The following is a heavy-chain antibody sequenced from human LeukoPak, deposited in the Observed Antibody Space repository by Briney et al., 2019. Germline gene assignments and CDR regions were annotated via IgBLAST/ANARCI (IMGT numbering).Heavy chain of an antibody. V-gene: IGHV3-74*01. CDR2: INSDGSST. CDR3: ARLSREGYNRHDY. D-gene: IGHD5-24*01. J-gene: IGHJ4*02. CDR1: GFTFSNYW. Sequence: PGGSLRLSCAASGFTFSNYWMHWVRQAPGKGLVWVSRINSDGSSTSYADSMKGRFTISRDNAKNSLYLQMNSLRGEDTALYYCARLSREGYNRHDYWGQGTLVTVSS.